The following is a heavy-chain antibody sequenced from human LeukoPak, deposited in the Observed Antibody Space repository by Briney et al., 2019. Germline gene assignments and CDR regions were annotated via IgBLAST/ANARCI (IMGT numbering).Heavy chain of an antibody. CDR1: GGSISSSSYY. CDR3: ARVRRALTWGVFDY. V-gene: IGHV4-39*07. D-gene: IGHD3-10*01. Sequence: SETLSLTCTVSGGSISSSSYYWGWIRQPPGKGLGWIGSIYYSGSTYYNPSLKSRVTISVDTSKNQFSLKLSSVTAADTAVYYCARVRRALTWGVFDYWGQGALVTVSS. CDR2: IYYSGST. J-gene: IGHJ4*02.